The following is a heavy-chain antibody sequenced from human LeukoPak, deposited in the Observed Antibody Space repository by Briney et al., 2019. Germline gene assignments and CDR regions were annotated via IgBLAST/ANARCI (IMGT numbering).Heavy chain of an antibody. Sequence: GGSLRLSCAASGFTFSSSAMSWVRQTPGKGLEWVSAISGSGGSTYYTDSVKGRFTISRDNSKNTLFLQMNSLRAEDTAVFYCAKGTSMVRGMHFAFWGQGSLVTVSS. CDR3: AKGTSMVRGMHFAF. V-gene: IGHV3-23*01. D-gene: IGHD3-10*01. CDR2: ISGSGGST. CDR1: GFTFSSSA. J-gene: IGHJ4*02.